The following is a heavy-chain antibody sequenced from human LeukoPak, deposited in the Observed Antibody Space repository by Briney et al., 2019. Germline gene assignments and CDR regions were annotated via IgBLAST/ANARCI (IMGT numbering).Heavy chain of an antibody. V-gene: IGHV1-24*01. J-gene: IGHJ5*02. Sequence: ASVKVSCKVSAYTLTELSMHWVRQAPGKGLEWMGGFDPEDGETIYAQKFQGRVTMTEDTSTDTAYMELSSLRSEDTAVYYCATGHTDIHRIVVVPDNWFDPWGQGTLVTVSS. CDR2: FDPEDGET. CDR1: AYTLTELS. CDR3: ATGHTDIHRIVVVPDNWFDP. D-gene: IGHD2-2*01.